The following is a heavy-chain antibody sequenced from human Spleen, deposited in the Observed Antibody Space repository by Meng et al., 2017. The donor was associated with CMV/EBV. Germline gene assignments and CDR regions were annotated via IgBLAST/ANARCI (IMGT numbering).Heavy chain of an antibody. CDR2: ISSSSSYI. D-gene: IGHD1-14*01. Sequence: SCAASGFTFSSYSMNWVRQAPGKGLEWVSSISSSSSYIYYADSVKGRFTISRDNAKNSLYLQMNSLRAEDTAVYYCARAEILGWFDPWGQGTLVTVSS. CDR1: GFTFSSYS. J-gene: IGHJ5*02. CDR3: ARAEILGWFDP. V-gene: IGHV3-21*01.